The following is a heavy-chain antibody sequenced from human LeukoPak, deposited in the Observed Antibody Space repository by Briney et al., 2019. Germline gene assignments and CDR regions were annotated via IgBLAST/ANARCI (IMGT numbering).Heavy chain of an antibody. CDR3: ARDSTVLLWFGESITYFDY. V-gene: IGHV4-39*07. CDR2: IYYSGST. Sequence: PSETLSLTCTVSGGSISSSSYYWGWIRQPPGKGLEWIGSIYYSGSTYYNPSLKSRVTISVDTSKNQFSLKLSSVTAADTAVYYCARDSTVLLWFGESITYFDYWGQGTLVTVSS. D-gene: IGHD3-10*01. CDR1: GGSISSSSYY. J-gene: IGHJ4*02.